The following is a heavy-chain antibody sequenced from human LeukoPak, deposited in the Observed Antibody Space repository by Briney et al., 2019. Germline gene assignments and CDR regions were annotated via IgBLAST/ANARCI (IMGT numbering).Heavy chain of an antibody. J-gene: IGHJ2*01. D-gene: IGHD3-22*01. CDR3: ATVPRGYYDSSGILGWWYFDL. V-gene: IGHV1-24*01. CDR1: GYTFTSCY. CDR2: FDPEDGET. Sequence: ASVKVSCKASGYTFTSCYMHWVRQAPGKGLEWMGGFDPEDGETIYAQKFQGRVTMTEDTSTDTAYMELSSLRSEDTAVYYCATVPRGYYDSSGILGWWYFDLWGRGTLVTVSS.